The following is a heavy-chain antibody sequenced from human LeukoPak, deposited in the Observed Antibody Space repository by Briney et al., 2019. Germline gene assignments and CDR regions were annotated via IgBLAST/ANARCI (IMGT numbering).Heavy chain of an antibody. V-gene: IGHV4-61*02. J-gene: IGHJ3*02. Sequence: SETLSLTCTVSGGSIGGGSYFWSWIRQPAGKGLEWIGRIYTSGSTNYNPSLKSRVTISVDTSKNQFSLKLSSVTAADTAVYHCARDEDYYDVGGHPYGAFDIWGQGTMVTVSS. D-gene: IGHD3-16*01. CDR3: ARDEDYYDVGGHPYGAFDI. CDR1: GGSIGGGSYF. CDR2: IYTSGST.